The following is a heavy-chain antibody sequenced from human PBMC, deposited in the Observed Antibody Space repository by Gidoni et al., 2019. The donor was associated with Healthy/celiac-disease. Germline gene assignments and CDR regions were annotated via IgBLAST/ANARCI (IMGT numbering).Heavy chain of an antibody. CDR1: GVPISSSSYY. J-gene: IGHJ4*02. CDR3: ARSARGRRNYFDY. Sequence: QLQLQESGSALVMPSGTLSLTCTVSGVPISSSSYYWGWIRQPPGKELEWIGSISYSGSTYYNPSLKSRVTIYVDTYKNQFSLKLRSVTAADADEYYCARSARGRRNYFDYWGQGTLVTVSS. V-gene: IGHV4-39*01. CDR2: ISYSGST.